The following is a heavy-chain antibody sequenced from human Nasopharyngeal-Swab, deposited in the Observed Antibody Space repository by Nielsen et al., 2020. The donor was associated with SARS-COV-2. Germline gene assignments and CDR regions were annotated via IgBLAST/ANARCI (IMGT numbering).Heavy chain of an antibody. CDR1: GFTFSSYS. D-gene: IGHD2-2*03. CDR3: AKGSAAMDL. CDR2: ITGATGKT. J-gene: IGHJ3*01. V-gene: IGHV3-23*01. Sequence: GGSLRLSCAGSGFTFSSYSMTWVRKAQGKGLEWVSVITGATGKTYYLDSVKGRFTISRDNSRNTLYLQMDSLSVEDTAVYYCAKGSAAMDLWGRGTMVTVSS.